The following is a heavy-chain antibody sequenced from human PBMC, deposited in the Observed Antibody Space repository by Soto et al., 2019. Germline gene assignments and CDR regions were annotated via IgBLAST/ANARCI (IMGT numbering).Heavy chain of an antibody. CDR1: GYTFTSYG. Sequence: ASVKVSCTDSGYTFTSYGISWVRQAPGQGLEWMGWISAYNGNTNYAQKLQGRVTMTTDTSTSTAYMELRSLRSDDTAVYYCARHDSSGYYYYFDYWGQGTLVTVSS. V-gene: IGHV1-18*01. J-gene: IGHJ4*02. D-gene: IGHD3-22*01. CDR3: ARHDSSGYYYYFDY. CDR2: ISAYNGNT.